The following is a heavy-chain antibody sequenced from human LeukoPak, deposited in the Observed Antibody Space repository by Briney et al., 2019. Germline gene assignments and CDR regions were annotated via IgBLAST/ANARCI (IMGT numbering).Heavy chain of an antibody. J-gene: IGHJ6*03. Sequence: GGSLRLSCAASGFTFSDYYMSWIRQAPGKGLEWVSYISSSSSTIYYADSVKGRFTISRDNAKNSLYLQMNSLRAKDTAVYYCAREPYGGNSYYYYYYIDVWGKGTTVTVSS. CDR1: GFTFSDYY. D-gene: IGHD4-23*01. CDR3: AREPYGGNSYYYYYYIDV. V-gene: IGHV3-11*04. CDR2: ISSSSSTI.